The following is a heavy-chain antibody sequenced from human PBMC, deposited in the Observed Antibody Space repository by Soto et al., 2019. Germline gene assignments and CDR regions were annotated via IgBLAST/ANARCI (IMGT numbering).Heavy chain of an antibody. Sequence: EVQLLESGGGLVQPGGSLRLSCAASGFTFSSYAMSWVRQAPGKGLEWVSAISGSGGSTYYADSVKGRFTISRDNSKNTLYLQMNSLRAEDTAVYYCAKIPYYDFWSGYSQYYFDYWGQGTLVTVSS. V-gene: IGHV3-23*01. J-gene: IGHJ4*02. CDR2: ISGSGGST. D-gene: IGHD3-3*01. CDR1: GFTFSSYA. CDR3: AKIPYYDFWSGYSQYYFDY.